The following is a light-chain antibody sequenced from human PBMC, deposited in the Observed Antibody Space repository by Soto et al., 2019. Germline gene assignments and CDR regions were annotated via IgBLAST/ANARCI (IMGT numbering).Light chain of an antibody. V-gene: IGKV1-33*01. J-gene: IGKJ3*01. CDR2: DAS. CDR3: QQYDNLPPEFT. Sequence: DIQMPQSPSSLSASVGDRVTITCQASQDISNYLNWYQQKPGKAPKLLIYDASNLETGVPSRFSGSGPGTDFTFTISSLQPEDIATYYCQQYDNLPPEFTFGPGTKVHIK. CDR1: QDISNY.